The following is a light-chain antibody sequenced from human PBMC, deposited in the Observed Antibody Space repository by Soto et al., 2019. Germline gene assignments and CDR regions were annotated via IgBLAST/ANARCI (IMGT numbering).Light chain of an antibody. J-gene: IGLJ1*01. CDR2: DDN. CDR1: SSNIGGNS. CDR3: GSWDSSLSAYV. Sequence: QSVLTQPPSVSAAPGQKVTISCSGSSSNIGGNSVSWYQQLPGTAPKLLIHDDNKRPSGIPDRFSGSKSGTSATLGITGFQTGDEADYYCGSWDSSLSAYVLGNGTKVT. V-gene: IGLV1-51*01.